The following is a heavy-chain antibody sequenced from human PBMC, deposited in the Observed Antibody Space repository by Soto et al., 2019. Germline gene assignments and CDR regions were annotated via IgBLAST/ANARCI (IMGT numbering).Heavy chain of an antibody. V-gene: IGHV4-34*01. Sequence: QVQLQQWGAGLLKPSETLSLTCAVYGGSFSGYYWSWIRQPPGKGLEWIGEINHSGSTNYNPSLKSRVTISVDTSKNQFSLKLSSVTAADTAVYYCARGQNHYSSGWYEGEYYFDYWGQGTLVTVSS. CDR2: INHSGST. D-gene: IGHD6-19*01. J-gene: IGHJ4*02. CDR1: GGSFSGYY. CDR3: ARGQNHYSSGWYEGEYYFDY.